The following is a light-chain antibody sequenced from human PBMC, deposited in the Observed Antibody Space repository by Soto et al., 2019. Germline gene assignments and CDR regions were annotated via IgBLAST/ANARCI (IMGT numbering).Light chain of an antibody. CDR1: QGIRSY. CDR3: QQLNTFPPFFT. CDR2: GAS. V-gene: IGKV1-9*01. J-gene: IGKJ3*01. Sequence: DIQLTQSPSFLSASVGDRVTITCRASQGIRSYLAWYQQRPGKAPELLIYGASTLRPGGASRFSGSGSVTEFTLTISSLQPEDFAPYFCQQLNTFPPFFTFGPGTKVDIK.